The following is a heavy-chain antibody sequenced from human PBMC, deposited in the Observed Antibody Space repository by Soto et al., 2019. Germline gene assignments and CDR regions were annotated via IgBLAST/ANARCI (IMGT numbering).Heavy chain of an antibody. D-gene: IGHD3-3*01. CDR1: GVSISSGDYY. CDR3: ARQQADFVGGQYFFDY. V-gene: IGHV4-30-4*08. J-gene: IGHJ4*02. Sequence: SETLSLTCTVSGVSISSGDYYWSWIRQPPGKGLEWNGYVYYSGVTYYNPSLKSRLTISLDTSKTQFSLKLGSVTAADTAVYFCARQQADFVGGQYFFDYWSQGTLVTVSS. CDR2: VYYSGVT.